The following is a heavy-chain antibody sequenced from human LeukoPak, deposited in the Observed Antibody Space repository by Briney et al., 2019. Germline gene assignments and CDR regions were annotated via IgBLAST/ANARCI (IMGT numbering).Heavy chain of an antibody. J-gene: IGHJ1*01. D-gene: IGHD6-19*01. CDR1: GGSMSSYY. CDR3: AREDSSGWHRYFHY. CDR2: IYYRGST. V-gene: IGHV4-59*01. Sequence: SETLSLTCTVSGGSMSSYYWSWIRQPPGKGLEWIGYIYYRGSTNYNPSLQSRVTISVDTSKNQFSLKLNSVTAADTALYYCAREDSSGWHRYFHYWGQGTLVTVSS.